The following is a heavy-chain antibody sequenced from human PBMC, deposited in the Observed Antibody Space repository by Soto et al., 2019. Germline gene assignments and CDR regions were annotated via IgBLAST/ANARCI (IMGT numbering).Heavy chain of an antibody. D-gene: IGHD2-15*01. CDR3: ARVQGNCGGGSCYLGLCDY. V-gene: IGHV3-53*02. J-gene: IGHJ4*02. CDR1: GFIVSSYN. CDR2: IYTSGRT. Sequence: EVQLVETGGGLIQPGGSLRLSCGASGFIVSSYNMSWVRQAPGKGLEWVSIIYTSGRTYYADSVKGRVSISRDNSKNKLYLQMNSLRAEDTAVYYCARVQGNCGGGSCYLGLCDYWGQGTLVTVSS.